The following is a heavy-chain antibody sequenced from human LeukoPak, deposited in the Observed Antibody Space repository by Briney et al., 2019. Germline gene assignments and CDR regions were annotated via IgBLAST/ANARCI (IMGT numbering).Heavy chain of an antibody. V-gene: IGHV4-39*07. CDR2: IYYSGST. J-gene: IGHJ4*02. D-gene: IGHD6-13*01. Sequence: SETLSLTCTVSGGSISSSSYYWGWIRQPPGKGLEGIGSIYYSGSTYYNPSLKSRVTISVDTSKNQFSLKLSSVTAADTAVYYCAREYSSRRFFDYWGQGTLVTVSS. CDR3: AREYSSRRFFDY. CDR1: GGSISSSSYY.